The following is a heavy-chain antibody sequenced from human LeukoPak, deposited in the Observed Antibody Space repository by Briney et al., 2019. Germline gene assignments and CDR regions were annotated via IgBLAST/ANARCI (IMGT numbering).Heavy chain of an antibody. J-gene: IGHJ4*02. Sequence: PSETLSLTCAVYGGSFSGYYWSWIRQPPGKGLEWIGEINHSGSTNYNPSLKSRVTISVGTSKNQFSLKLSSVTAADTAVYYCASRYSSSWYYNYWGQGTLVTVSS. D-gene: IGHD6-13*01. CDR3: ASRYSSSWYYNY. CDR2: INHSGST. CDR1: GGSFSGYY. V-gene: IGHV4-34*01.